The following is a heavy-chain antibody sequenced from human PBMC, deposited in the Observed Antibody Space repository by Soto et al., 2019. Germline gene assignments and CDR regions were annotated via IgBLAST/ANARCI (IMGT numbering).Heavy chain of an antibody. Sequence: TGGSLRLSCAASGLTFDDYTMHWVRQAPGKGLEWVSLISWDGGSTYYADSVKGRFTISRDNSKNSLYLQMNSLRTEDTALYYCAKDFSGDYYYYGMDVWGQGTTVTVSS. CDR1: GLTFDDYT. V-gene: IGHV3-43*01. D-gene: IGHD6-19*01. CDR2: ISWDGGST. CDR3: AKDFSGDYYYYGMDV. J-gene: IGHJ6*02.